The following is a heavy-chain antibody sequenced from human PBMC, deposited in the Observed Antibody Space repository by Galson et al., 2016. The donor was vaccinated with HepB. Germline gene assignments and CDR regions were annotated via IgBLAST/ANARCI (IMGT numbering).Heavy chain of an antibody. CDR1: GFTVSSTY. CDR2: ISYDGSKR. J-gene: IGHJ5*02. D-gene: IGHD1-26*01. CDR3: AKDFLARELRMFDP. V-gene: IGHV3-30*18. Sequence: SLRLSCAASGFTVSSTYMSWVRQAPGKGLEWVAVISYDGSKRYYVDSVEGRFTISRDNSKNTLYLQMNSLRAEDTAMYYCAKDFLARELRMFDPWGQGTLVTVSS.